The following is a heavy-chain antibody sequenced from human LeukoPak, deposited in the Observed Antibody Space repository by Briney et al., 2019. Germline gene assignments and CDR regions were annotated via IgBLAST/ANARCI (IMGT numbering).Heavy chain of an antibody. CDR1: GGSFSGHY. D-gene: IGHD6-25*01. V-gene: IGHV4-34*01. J-gene: IGHJ6*02. CDR3: ARGSRLSDV. CDR2: INHSGST. Sequence: SETLSLTCAVYGGSFSGHYWSWIRQPPGKGLEWIGEINHSGSTNYNPSLKSRVTISVDTSKNQFSLKLSSVTAADTAVYYCARGSRLSDVWGQGTAVTVSS.